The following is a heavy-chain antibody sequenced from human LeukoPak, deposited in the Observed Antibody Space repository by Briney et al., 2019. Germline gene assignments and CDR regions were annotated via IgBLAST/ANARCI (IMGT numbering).Heavy chain of an antibody. V-gene: IGHV4-61*01. CDR3: ARGAAATY. CDR1: GYSISSGYF. Sequence: SETLSLTCTVSGYSISSGYFWGWIRPPPGKGLEWIGYIHYSGSSNYNPSLKSRVTISLDTSKNQFSLKLSSVTAADTAVYYCARGAAATYWGQGTLVTVSS. CDR2: IHYSGSS. J-gene: IGHJ4*02. D-gene: IGHD6-13*01.